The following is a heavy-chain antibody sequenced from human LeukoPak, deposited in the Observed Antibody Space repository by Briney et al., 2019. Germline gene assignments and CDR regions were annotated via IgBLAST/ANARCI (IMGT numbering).Heavy chain of an antibody. J-gene: IGHJ4*02. Sequence: PSETLSLTCTVSGGSISSGSYYWGWIRQPPGKGLEWIGSIYYSGSTYYNPSLKSRVTISVDTSKNQFSLKLSSVTAADTAVYYCASRGASKYYYDSSGYYNDWGQGTLVTVSS. V-gene: IGHV4-39*01. D-gene: IGHD3-22*01. CDR2: IYYSGST. CDR1: GGSISSGSYY. CDR3: ASRGASKYYYDSSGYYND.